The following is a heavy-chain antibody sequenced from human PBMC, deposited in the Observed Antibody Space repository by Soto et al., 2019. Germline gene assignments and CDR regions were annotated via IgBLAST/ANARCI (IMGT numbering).Heavy chain of an antibody. D-gene: IGHD1-7*01. CDR2: IWYDGTNK. CDR1: GFTFSSYG. J-gene: IGHJ4*02. V-gene: IGHV3-33*01. Sequence: GGSLRLSCSASGFTFSSYGMHWVRQAPGKGLEWVAVIWYDGTNKYYADSVKGRFTISRDNSKNTLYLQMNSLRAEDTAVYFCARDRRGITGTTVLDYWGQGTLVTVSS. CDR3: ARDRRGITGTTVLDY.